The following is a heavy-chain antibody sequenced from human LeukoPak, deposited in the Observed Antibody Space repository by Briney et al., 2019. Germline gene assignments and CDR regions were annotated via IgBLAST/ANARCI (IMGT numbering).Heavy chain of an antibody. CDR3: ARRASGYRQSYFDY. J-gene: IGHJ4*02. CDR2: ISSNGGST. Sequence: PGGSLRLSCAASGFTFSIYAMHWVRQAPGKGLEYASAISSNGGSTYYANSVKGRFTISRDNSKNTMYLQMGSVRAEDMAVYYCARRASGYRQSYFDYWGQGTLVTVSS. V-gene: IGHV3-64*01. CDR1: GFTFSIYA. D-gene: IGHD3-22*01.